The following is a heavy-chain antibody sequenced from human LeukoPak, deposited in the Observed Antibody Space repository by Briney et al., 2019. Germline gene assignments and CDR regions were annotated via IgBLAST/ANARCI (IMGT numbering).Heavy chain of an antibody. V-gene: IGHV3-30*18. CDR2: ISHDGRTI. D-gene: IGHD3-9*01. Sequence: GGSLRLSCAASGFMFSTYGMHWVRQAPGKGLEWVAVISHDGRTIYYADSVKGRFTISRDNSKNTLYLQMNSLRAEDTAMYFCAKLERGVEHSPGYDHWGQGTLVTVSS. CDR1: GFMFSTYG. J-gene: IGHJ5*02. CDR3: AKLERGVEHSPGYDH.